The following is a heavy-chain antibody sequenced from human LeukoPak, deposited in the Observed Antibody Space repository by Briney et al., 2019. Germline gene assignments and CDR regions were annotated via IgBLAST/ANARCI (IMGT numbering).Heavy chain of an antibody. CDR3: ARGAAYCGGDCRKPFDY. CDR1: GGTFSSYA. D-gene: IGHD2-21*02. Sequence: GASVKVSCKASGGTFSSYAISWVRQAPGQGLEWMGRIIPIFGTANYAQKFQGRVTITTDESTSTAYMELSSLRSEDTAVYYCARGAAYCGGDCRKPFDYWGQRTLVTVSS. CDR2: IIPIFGTA. V-gene: IGHV1-69*05. J-gene: IGHJ4*02.